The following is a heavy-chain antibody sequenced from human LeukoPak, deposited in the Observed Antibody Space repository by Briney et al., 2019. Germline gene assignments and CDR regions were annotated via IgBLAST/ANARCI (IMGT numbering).Heavy chain of an antibody. CDR2: IYPGDSDT. V-gene: IGHV5-51*01. J-gene: IGHJ3*02. CDR1: GYSFTNYW. D-gene: IGHD5-24*01. CDR3: ARHPPERWLQQSLAFDI. Sequence: KCGESLKISCKGSGYSFTNYWIGWVRQMPGKGLKWMGIIYPGDSDTRYSPSFQGQVTISADKSISTAYLQWSSLKASDTAMYYCARHPPERWLQQSLAFDIWGQRTMVTVSS.